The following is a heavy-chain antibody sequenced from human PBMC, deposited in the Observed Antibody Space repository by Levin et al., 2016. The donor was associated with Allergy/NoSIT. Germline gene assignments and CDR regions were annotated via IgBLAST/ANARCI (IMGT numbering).Heavy chain of an antibody. CDR1: GGTFSSYA. CDR2: IIPIFGTA. D-gene: IGHD2-15*01. V-gene: IGHV1-69*06. Sequence: SVKVSCKASGGTFSSYAISWVRQAPGQGLEWMGGIIPIFGTANYAQKFQGRVTITADKSTSTAYMELSSLRSEDTAVYYCASSYIGGYCSGGSCYSSNWFDPWGQGTLVTVSS. J-gene: IGHJ5*02. CDR3: ASSYIGGYCSGGSCYSSNWFDP.